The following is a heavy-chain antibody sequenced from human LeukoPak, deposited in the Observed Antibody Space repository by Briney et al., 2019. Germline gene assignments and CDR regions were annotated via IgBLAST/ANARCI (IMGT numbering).Heavy chain of an antibody. CDR2: IRDSGSST. V-gene: IGHV3-23*01. Sequence: GGSLRLSCAASGFSFSSYAMSWVRQAPGKGLEWVSAIRDSGSSTHYADSVKGRFTTSRDNSKNTLFLQMNSLRAEDTAIYYCAKYGPQDSGSSHFDYWGQGALVTVSS. CDR3: AKYGPQDSGSSHFDY. D-gene: IGHD1-26*01. J-gene: IGHJ4*02. CDR1: GFSFSSYA.